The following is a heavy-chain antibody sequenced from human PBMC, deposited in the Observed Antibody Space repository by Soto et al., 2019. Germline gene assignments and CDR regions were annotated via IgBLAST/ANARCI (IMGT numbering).Heavy chain of an antibody. CDR1: GGTFTSYD. CDR3: ARGRELHYYYYGMDV. CDR2: MNPNSGNT. J-gene: IGHJ6*02. Sequence: ASVKVSCKASGGTFTSYDINWVRQATGQGLEWMGWMNPNSGNTGYAQKFQGRVTMTRNTSISTAYMELSSLRSEDTAVYYCARGRELHYYYYGMDVWGQGTTVTVSS. D-gene: IGHD1-7*01. V-gene: IGHV1-8*01.